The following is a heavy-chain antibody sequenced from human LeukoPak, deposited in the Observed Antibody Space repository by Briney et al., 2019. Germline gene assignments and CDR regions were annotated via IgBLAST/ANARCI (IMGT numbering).Heavy chain of an antibody. Sequence: GGSLRLSCAASGFTFSSYAISWVRQAPGKGLEWVSAISGSGGSTYYADSVKGRFTISRDNSKNTLYLQMNSLRAEDTAVYYCAKDPYGGGNSYFDYWGQGTLVTVSS. J-gene: IGHJ4*02. CDR3: AKDPYGGGNSYFDY. D-gene: IGHD4-23*01. CDR2: ISGSGGST. V-gene: IGHV3-23*01. CDR1: GFTFSSYA.